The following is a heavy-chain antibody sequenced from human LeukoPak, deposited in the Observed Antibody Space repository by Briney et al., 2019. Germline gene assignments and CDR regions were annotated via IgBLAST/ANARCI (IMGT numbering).Heavy chain of an antibody. J-gene: IGHJ6*03. CDR3: ARASPNYDFWSGWYYYYYMDV. CDR2: ISAYNGNT. CDR1: RYSFTSYG. Sequence: VASVKVSCKASRYSFTSYGISWVRQAPGQGLEWMGWISAYNGNTNYAQKLQGRVTMTTDTSTSTAYMELRSLRSDDTAVYYCARASPNYDFWSGWYYYYYMDVWGKGTTVTVSS. D-gene: IGHD3-3*01. V-gene: IGHV1-18*01.